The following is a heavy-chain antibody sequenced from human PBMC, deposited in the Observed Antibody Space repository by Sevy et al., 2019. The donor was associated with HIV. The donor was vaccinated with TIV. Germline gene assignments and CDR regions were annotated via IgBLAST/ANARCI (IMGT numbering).Heavy chain of an antibody. CDR1: GFTFSSYW. Sequence: GGSLRLSCAASGFTFSSYWMHWVRQAPGKGLVWVSRINSDGISTTYADSVKGRHTISRDNAKNTLYLQMNSLRAEDTAVYYCARAQGYYYDSSGYSAPIYWGQGTLVTVSS. CDR2: INSDGIST. CDR3: ARAQGYYYDSSGYSAPIY. D-gene: IGHD3-22*01. J-gene: IGHJ4*02. V-gene: IGHV3-74*01.